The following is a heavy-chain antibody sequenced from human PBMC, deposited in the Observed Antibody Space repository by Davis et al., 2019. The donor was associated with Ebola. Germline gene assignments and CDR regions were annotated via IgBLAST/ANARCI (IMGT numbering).Heavy chain of an antibody. Sequence: ASVKVSCKASGYTFTGYYMHWVRQAPGQGLEWMGWINPNSGGTNYAQKFQGRVTMTRDTSISTAYMELNSLRAEDTAVYYCARADIVVVPAAGDFDYWGQGTLVTVSS. CDR3: ARADIVVVPAAGDFDY. V-gene: IGHV1-2*02. CDR2: INPNSGGT. J-gene: IGHJ4*02. CDR1: GYTFTGYY. D-gene: IGHD2-2*01.